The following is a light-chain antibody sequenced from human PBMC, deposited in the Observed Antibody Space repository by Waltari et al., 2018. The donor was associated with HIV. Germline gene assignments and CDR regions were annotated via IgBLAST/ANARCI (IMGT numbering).Light chain of an antibody. CDR3: QSYDSSLSGWV. V-gene: IGLV1-40*01. J-gene: IGLJ3*02. CDR2: GNS. Sequence: QSVMTHPPSVSGAPGQRVTISCTGSNSNIGAGYDIHWYQQLPGTAPKLLIYGNSNRPSGVPDRFSGSKSGTSASLAITGLQAEDEADYYCQSYDSSLSGWVFGGGTKLTVL. CDR1: NSNIGAGYD.